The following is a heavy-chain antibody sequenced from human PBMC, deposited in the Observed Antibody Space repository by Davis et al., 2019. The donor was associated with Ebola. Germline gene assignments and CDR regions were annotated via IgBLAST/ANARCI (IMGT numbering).Heavy chain of an antibody. CDR2: IYPGDSDT. D-gene: IGHD4-23*01. CDR3: ARQEGGNPNYYGMDV. V-gene: IGHV5-51*01. CDR1: GYSFTSYW. Sequence: GESLKISCKGSGYSFTSYWIGWVRQMPGKGLEWMGIIYPGDSDTRYSPSFQDQVTISADKSISTAYLQWSSLKASDTAMYYCARQEGGNPNYYGMDVWGQGTTVTVSS. J-gene: IGHJ6*02.